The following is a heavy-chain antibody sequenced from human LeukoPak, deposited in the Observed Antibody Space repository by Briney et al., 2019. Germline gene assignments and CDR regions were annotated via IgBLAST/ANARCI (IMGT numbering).Heavy chain of an antibody. CDR2: ISSSGSTI. D-gene: IGHD3-10*01. CDR1: GFTFSSYE. Sequence: PGGSLRLSCAASGFTFSSYEMNWVRQAPGKGLEWVSYISSSGSTIYYADSVKGRFTIPRDNAKNSLYLQMNSLRAEDTAVYYCARDRTPMVRGVIGFDPWGQGTLVTVSS. J-gene: IGHJ5*02. V-gene: IGHV3-48*03. CDR3: ARDRTPMVRGVIGFDP.